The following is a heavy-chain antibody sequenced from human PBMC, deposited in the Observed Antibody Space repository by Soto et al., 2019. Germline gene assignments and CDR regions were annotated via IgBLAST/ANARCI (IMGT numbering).Heavy chain of an antibody. V-gene: IGHV1-18*01. CDR3: VVAAQPYYFDY. CDR1: GYTFTSYG. Sequence: ASVKVSCKASGYTFTSYGISWVRQAPGQGLEWMGWISAYNGNTNYAQKLQGRVTMTTDTSTSAAYMELRSLRSDDTAVYYCVVAAQPYYFDYWGQGTLVTVSS. D-gene: IGHD2-15*01. J-gene: IGHJ4*02. CDR2: ISAYNGNT.